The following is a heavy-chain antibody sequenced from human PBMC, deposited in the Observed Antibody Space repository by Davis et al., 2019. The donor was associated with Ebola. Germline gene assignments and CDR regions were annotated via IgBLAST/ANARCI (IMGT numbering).Heavy chain of an antibody. V-gene: IGHV3-66*01. CDR3: ARDRYDSSGYYSLWFDP. Sequence: GESLKISCAASGSTVSSNYMSWVRQAPGKGLEWVSVIYSGGSTYYADSVKGRFTISRDNSKNTLYLQMNSLRAEDTAVYYCARDRYDSSGYYSLWFDPWGQGTLVTVSS. CDR1: GSTVSSNY. CDR2: IYSGGST. J-gene: IGHJ5*02. D-gene: IGHD3-22*01.